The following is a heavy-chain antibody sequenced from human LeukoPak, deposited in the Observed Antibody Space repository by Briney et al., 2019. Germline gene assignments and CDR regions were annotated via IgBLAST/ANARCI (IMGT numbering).Heavy chain of an antibody. CDR1: GGSISSSSYS. J-gene: IGHJ5*02. CDR2: IYYSGST. D-gene: IGHD2-15*01. Sequence: RSSETLSITCTVSGGSISSSSYSWGWIRQPPGKGLEWIGSIYYSGSTYYNPSLKSRVTISVDTSKNQFSLKLSSVTAADTAVYYCARRFVVVAAFDPWGQGTLVTVSS. V-gene: IGHV4-39*01. CDR3: ARRFVVVAAFDP.